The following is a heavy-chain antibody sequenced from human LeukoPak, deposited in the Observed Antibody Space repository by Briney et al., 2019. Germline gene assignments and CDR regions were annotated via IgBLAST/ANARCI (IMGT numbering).Heavy chain of an antibody. CDR1: GYTFTSYG. CDR3: DY. V-gene: IGHV1-18*04. CDR2: ISAYNGNT. D-gene: IGHD5-12*01. Sequence: GASVKVSCKASGYTFTSYGISWVRQAPGQGLEWMGWISAYNGNTNYAQKLQGRVTMTTDTSTSTACYCARRLPGYSGYEGYFDYWGQGTLVTVSS. J-gene: IGHJ4*02.